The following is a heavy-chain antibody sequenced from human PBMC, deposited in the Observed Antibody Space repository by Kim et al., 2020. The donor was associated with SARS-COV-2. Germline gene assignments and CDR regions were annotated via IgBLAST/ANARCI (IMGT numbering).Heavy chain of an antibody. D-gene: IGHD1-26*01. J-gene: IGHJ4*02. V-gene: IGHV1-69*01. CDR3: ARGEDYFDY. CDR2: IIPIFGTA. Sequence: IIPIFGTANYAQKFQGRVTITADESTSTAYMELSSLRSEDTAVYYCARGEDYFDYWGQGTLVTVSS.